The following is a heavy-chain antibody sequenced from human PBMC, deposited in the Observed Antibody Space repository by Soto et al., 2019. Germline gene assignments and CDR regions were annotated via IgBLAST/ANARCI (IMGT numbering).Heavy chain of an antibody. CDR1: GGSISSSSYY. J-gene: IGHJ5*02. D-gene: IGHD3-10*01. Sequence: SETLSLTCTVSGGSISSSSYYWGWIRQPPGKGLEWIGSIYYSGSTYYNPSLKSRVTISVDTSKNQFSLKLSPVTAADTAVYYCARADRITMVRGVGGFDPWGQGTLVTVSS. CDR2: IYYSGST. V-gene: IGHV4-39*01. CDR3: ARADRITMVRGVGGFDP.